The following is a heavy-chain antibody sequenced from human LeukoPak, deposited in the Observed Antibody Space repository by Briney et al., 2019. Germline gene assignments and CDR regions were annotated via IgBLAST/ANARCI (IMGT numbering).Heavy chain of an antibody. V-gene: IGHV1-2*02. CDR1: GYTFTSYD. J-gene: IGHJ4*02. Sequence: GASVKVSCKASGYTFTSYDINWVRQATGQGLEWMGWINPNSGGTNYAQKFQGRVTMTRDTSISTAYMGLSRLRSDDTAVYYCARGSFTIFGVVIIAHDFDYWGQGTLVTVSS. D-gene: IGHD3-3*01. CDR2: INPNSGGT. CDR3: ARGSFTIFGVVIIAHDFDY.